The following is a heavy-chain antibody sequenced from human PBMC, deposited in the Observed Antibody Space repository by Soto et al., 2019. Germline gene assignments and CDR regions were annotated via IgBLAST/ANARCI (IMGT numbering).Heavy chain of an antibody. CDR2: IIPIFGTA. V-gene: IGHV1-69*06. CDR1: GGTFSSYA. Sequence: GASVKVSCKASGGTFSSYAISWVRQAPGQGLEWMGGIIPIFGTANYAQKFQGRVTITADKSTSTAYMELSSLRSEDTAVYYCARDLPITIFGVVIHYYYYGMDVWGQGTTVTVSS. CDR3: ARDLPITIFGVVIHYYYYGMDV. D-gene: IGHD3-3*01. J-gene: IGHJ6*02.